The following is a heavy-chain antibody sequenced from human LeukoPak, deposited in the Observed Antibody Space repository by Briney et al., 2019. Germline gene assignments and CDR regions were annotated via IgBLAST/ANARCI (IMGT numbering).Heavy chain of an antibody. V-gene: IGHV3-7*01. CDR2: MNQDGSEK. D-gene: IGHD3-16*01. Sequence: GGSLRLSCAASGFTFSDSWMSWVRQAPGKGLEWVANMNQDGSEKDYVDSVKGRFTISRDNARNSLYLQMGSLKAEDTAVYYCATYTHWVAGDVWGQGTTVTVSS. J-gene: IGHJ6*02. CDR3: ATYTHWVAGDV. CDR1: GFTFSDSW.